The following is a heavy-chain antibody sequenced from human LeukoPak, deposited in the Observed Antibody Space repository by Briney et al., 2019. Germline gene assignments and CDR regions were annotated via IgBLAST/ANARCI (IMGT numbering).Heavy chain of an antibody. D-gene: IGHD1-26*01. CDR1: GYTFTGFY. Sequence: ASVKVSCKASGYTFTGFYMHWLRQAPGQGLEWMGWINPNTGGTNYAQKFQGRVTVTRDTSISTAYMELNRLTSDDTAVYYCARDGALDYWGQGTLVTVSS. CDR3: ARDGALDY. CDR2: INPNTGGT. J-gene: IGHJ4*02. V-gene: IGHV1-2*02.